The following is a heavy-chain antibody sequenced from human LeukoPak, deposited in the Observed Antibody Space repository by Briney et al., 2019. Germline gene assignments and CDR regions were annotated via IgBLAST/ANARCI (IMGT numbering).Heavy chain of an antibody. CDR1: GFTFSSYG. D-gene: IGHD6-19*01. CDR2: IWYDGSNK. J-gene: IGHJ4*02. Sequence: GGSLRLSCAASGFTFSSYGTHWVRQAPGKGLEWVAVIWYDGSNKYYADSVKGRFTISRDKSKNTLYLQMNSLRAEDTAVYYCARDQEGIAVAPDYWGQGTLVTVSS. CDR3: ARDQEGIAVAPDY. V-gene: IGHV3-33*01.